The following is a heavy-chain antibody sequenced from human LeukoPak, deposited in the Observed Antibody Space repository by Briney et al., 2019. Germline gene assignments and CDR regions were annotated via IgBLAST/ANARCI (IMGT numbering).Heavy chain of an antibody. J-gene: IGHJ4*02. CDR3: ARYRRGHSGYHTTYYFDY. D-gene: IGHD5-12*01. CDR2: IYYSGST. Sequence: PSETLSLTCTVSGGSISSGDYYWRWIRQPPGTGLEWIGYIYYSGSTYYNPSLKSRVTISVDTSKNQFSLKLSSVTAADTAVYYCARYRRGHSGYHTTYYFDYWGQGTLVTVSS. V-gene: IGHV4-30-4*08. CDR1: GGSISSGDYY.